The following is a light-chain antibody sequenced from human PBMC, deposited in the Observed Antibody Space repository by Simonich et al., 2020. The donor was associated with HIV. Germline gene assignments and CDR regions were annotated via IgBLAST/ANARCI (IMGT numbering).Light chain of an antibody. CDR2: EGS. CDR1: SSDIGGYNL. Sequence: QSALTQPAYVSGSPGQSITISCTGSSSDIGGYNLVSWYQQHPGKAPKVMIYEGSKRPSGGSNRVSGSKSGNTASLTISGLQAEDEADYYCCSYAVTSRVFGGGTKLTVL. V-gene: IGLV2-23*01. CDR3: CSYAVTSRV. J-gene: IGLJ3*02.